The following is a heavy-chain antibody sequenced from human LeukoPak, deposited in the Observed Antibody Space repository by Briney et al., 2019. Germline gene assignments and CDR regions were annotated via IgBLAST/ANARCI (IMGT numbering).Heavy chain of an antibody. CDR1: GGSISSSSYY. CDR2: IYYSGST. D-gene: IGHD3-10*01. V-gene: IGHV4-39*01. Sequence: SETLSLTCTVSGGSISSSSYYWGWIRQPPGKGLEWIGSIYYSGSTYYNPSLKSRVTISVDTSKNQFSLKLNSVTAAGTAVYYCARRYYYGSGSYYDYWGQGTLVTVSS. CDR3: ARRYYYGSGSYYDY. J-gene: IGHJ4*02.